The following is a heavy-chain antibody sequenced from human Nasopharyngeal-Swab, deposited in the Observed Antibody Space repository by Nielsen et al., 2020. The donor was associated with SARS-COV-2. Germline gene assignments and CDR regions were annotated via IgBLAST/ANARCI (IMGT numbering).Heavy chain of an antibody. CDR2: IYYSGST. V-gene: IGHV4-30-4*01. CDR3: ARARGHRVVVVTAISYFDY. CDR1: GGSISSGDYY. Sequence: SETLSLTCTVSGGSISSGDYYWSWIRQPPETGLEWIAYIYYSGSTYYNPSLKSRVTISVDTSKNQFSLKLSSVTAADTAVYYCARARGHRVVVVTAISYFDYWGQGTRVTVSS. J-gene: IGHJ4*02. D-gene: IGHD2-21*02.